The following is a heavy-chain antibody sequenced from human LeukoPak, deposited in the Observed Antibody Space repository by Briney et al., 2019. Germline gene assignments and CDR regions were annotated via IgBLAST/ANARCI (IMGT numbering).Heavy chain of an antibody. CDR2: ISSTSNYI. D-gene: IGHD1-14*01. CDR3: ARDGPTTHHFDY. V-gene: IGHV3-21*01. J-gene: IGHJ4*02. CDR1: GFTFSTYA. Sequence: PGGSLRLSCAASGFTFSTYAISWVRQAPGKGLEWVSCISSTSNYIFYADSVRGRFTISRDNAKNSLYLQMNSLRAEDTAVYYCARDGPTTHHFDYWGQGTLVTVAS.